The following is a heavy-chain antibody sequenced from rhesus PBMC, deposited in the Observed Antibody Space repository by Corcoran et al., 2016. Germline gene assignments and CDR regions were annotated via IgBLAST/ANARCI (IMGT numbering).Heavy chain of an antibody. CDR1: GGSISSSY. J-gene: IGHJ4*01. Sequence: QLQLQESGPGLVKPSETLSVTCAVSGGSISSSYWSWIRQAPGKGLEWIGYIYGSGSSTNYNPSLQSRVPLSVDTSKTQLSLKLSSVTAADTAVYYCASGDEYSYYWGQGVLVTVSS. D-gene: IGHD2-33*01. V-gene: IGHV4-169*02. CDR2: IYGSGSST. CDR3: ASGDEYSYY.